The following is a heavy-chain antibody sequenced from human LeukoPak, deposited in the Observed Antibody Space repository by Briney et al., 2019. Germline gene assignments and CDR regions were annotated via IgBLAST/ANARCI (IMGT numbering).Heavy chain of an antibody. J-gene: IGHJ4*02. CDR1: GFTFNNYW. D-gene: IGHD1-26*01. CDR3: AKASIAGAIGVLDY. Sequence: PGGSLRLSCAAFGFTFNNYWMSWVRQAPGKGLEWVANINQDGSGKHYVDSVKGRFTISRGNAKNSLYLQMNSLRAEDTAVYFCAKASIAGAIGVLDYWGQGTLVTVSS. V-gene: IGHV3-7*01. CDR2: INQDGSGK.